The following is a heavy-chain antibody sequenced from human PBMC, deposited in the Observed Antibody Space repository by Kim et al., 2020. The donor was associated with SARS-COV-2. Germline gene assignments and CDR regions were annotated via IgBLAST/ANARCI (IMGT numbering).Heavy chain of an antibody. Sequence: SETLSLTCAVYGGSFSGYYWSWIRQPPGKGLEWIGEIHHSGSTNYNPSLKSRVTISVDTSKNQFSLKLSSVTAADTAVYYCARVRSIVVVVAATLNYYYMDVWGKGTTVTVSS. CDR1: GGSFSGYY. CDR2: IHHSGST. CDR3: ARVRSIVVVVAATLNYYYMDV. J-gene: IGHJ6*03. D-gene: IGHD2-15*01. V-gene: IGHV4-34*01.